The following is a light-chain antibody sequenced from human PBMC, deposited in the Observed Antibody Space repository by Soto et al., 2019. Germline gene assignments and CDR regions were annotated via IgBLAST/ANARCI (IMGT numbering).Light chain of an antibody. J-gene: IGKJ4*01. CDR1: QSISSW. CDR3: QQYHTNGYST. V-gene: IGKV1-5*03. CDR2: KAS. Sequence: DSQMTQSPSTLSASVGDRVTITCRASQSISSWLAWYQQKPGKAPKLLIYKASSLESGVPSRFSGSGSGTEFTLTISSLQPDDFATYYCQQYHTNGYSTFGGGTKVEIK.